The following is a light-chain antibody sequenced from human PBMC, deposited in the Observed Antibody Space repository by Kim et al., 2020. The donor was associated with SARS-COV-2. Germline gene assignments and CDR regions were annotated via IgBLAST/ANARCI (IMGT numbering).Light chain of an antibody. J-gene: IGLJ1*01. CDR3: GTWDSSLSAGV. CDR2: DNN. V-gene: IGLV1-51*01. CDR1: SSNIGNNY. Sequence: QSVLTQPPSVSAAPGQKVTIPCSGSSSNIGNNYVSWYQQPPGTAPKLLIYDNNKRPSGIPDRFSGSKSGTSATLGITGLQTGDEADYYCGTWDSSLSAGVFGTGTKVTVL.